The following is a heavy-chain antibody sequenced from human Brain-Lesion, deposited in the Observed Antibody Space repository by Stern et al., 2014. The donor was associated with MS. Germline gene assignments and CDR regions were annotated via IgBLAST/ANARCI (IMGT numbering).Heavy chain of an antibody. CDR2: INRDGSDT. V-gene: IGHV3-74*02. D-gene: IGHD3-16*01. CDR3: ARGVGDY. CDR1: GFKFSSYW. J-gene: IGHJ4*02. Sequence: EAKLLESGGGLVQPGGSLRLSCAASGFKFSSYWMHWVRQFPEKGLFWVSQINRDGSDTSYADSVKGRFSISRDNIRNMLYLRMTSLRAEDTAVYYCARGVGDYWGQGARVTVSS.